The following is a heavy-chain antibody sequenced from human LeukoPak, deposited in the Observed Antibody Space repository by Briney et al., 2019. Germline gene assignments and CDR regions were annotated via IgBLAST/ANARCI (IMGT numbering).Heavy chain of an antibody. CDR2: IIPIFGTA. CDR3: ARDLSVVDYVAEWAAWD. J-gene: IGHJ4*02. V-gene: IGHV1-69*13. D-gene: IGHD3-3*01. CDR1: GGAFSSYA. Sequence: SVKVSCKASGGAFSSYAISWVRQAPGQGLEWMGGIIPIFGTANYAQKFQGRVTITADESTSTAYMELSSLRSEDTAVYYCARDLSVVDYVAEWAAWDWGQGTLVTVSS.